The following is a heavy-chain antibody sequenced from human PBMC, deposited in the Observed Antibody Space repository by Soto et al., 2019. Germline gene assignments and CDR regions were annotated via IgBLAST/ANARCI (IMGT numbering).Heavy chain of an antibody. CDR3: ARGDSSWPAEYYQH. CDR2: TSGCNGNT. J-gene: IGHJ1*01. D-gene: IGHD6-13*01. Sequence: QVQLVQSGAEVKKPGASVKVSCKASGYTFSNYGIKWVRQAPEQGPEWMGWTSGCNGNTNYAQTLQGRVTMTTDKATSMAHMQLRSLRSDDTAVYYGARGDSSWPAEYYQHWGQGTLVIVSS. CDR1: GYTFSNYG. V-gene: IGHV1-18*01.